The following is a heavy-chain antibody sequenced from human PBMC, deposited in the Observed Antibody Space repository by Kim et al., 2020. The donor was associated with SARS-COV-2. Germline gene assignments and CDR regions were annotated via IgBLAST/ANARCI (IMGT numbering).Heavy chain of an antibody. Sequence: STYDAESGKGRFTIPRDNSKNTVYLQMSRLRGDDTATYFCAKDKGIDPFDFWGQGTLVTVSS. CDR2: ST. J-gene: IGHJ4*02. V-gene: IGHV3-23*01. CDR3: AKDKGIDPFDF.